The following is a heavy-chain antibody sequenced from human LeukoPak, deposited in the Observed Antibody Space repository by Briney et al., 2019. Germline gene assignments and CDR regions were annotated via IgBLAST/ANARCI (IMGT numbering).Heavy chain of an antibody. J-gene: IGHJ4*02. CDR1: GFTFSSYV. CDR2: ISSSGSTI. Sequence: QPGGSLRLSRVASGFTFSSYVMSWVRQAPGKGLEWVSYISSSGSTIYYADSVKGRFTISRDNAKNSLYLQMNSLRAEDTAVYYCAREDDWYGLDYWGQGTLVTVSS. CDR3: AREDDWYGLDY. D-gene: IGHD3-9*01. V-gene: IGHV3-48*03.